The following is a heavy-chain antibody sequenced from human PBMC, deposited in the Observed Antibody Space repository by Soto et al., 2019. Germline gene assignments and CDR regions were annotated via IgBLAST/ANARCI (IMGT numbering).Heavy chain of an antibody. CDR3: ARGPDY. CDR2: IYYIGST. J-gene: IGHJ4*02. V-gene: IGHV4-31*03. Sequence: QVQLQESGPGLVKPSQTLSLTCTVSGGSISSGGYYWSWIRQHPGKGLEWIGYIYYIGSTYYSPSLXRXXTISVDTSKSQFSLKLSSVTAAHTAVYYCARGPDYWGQGTLVTVSS. CDR1: GGSISSGGYY.